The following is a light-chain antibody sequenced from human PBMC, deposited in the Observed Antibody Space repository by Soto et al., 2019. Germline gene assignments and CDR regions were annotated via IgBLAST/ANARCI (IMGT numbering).Light chain of an antibody. CDR2: DVY. J-gene: IGLJ1*01. CDR1: SSDVGAYDH. CDR3: TSYAASASSFHV. Sequence: QSVRTQPPSASESPGQSVTVSCTGTSSDVGAYDHVSWYQQHPGRAPKLMIYDVYKRSSGVPDRFSGSKAGNTASLTVSGLQAEDDADYYCTSYAASASSFHVFGTVTEVTDL. V-gene: IGLV2-8*01.